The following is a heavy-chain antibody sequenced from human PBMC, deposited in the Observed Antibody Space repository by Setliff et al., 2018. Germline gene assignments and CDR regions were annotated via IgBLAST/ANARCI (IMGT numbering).Heavy chain of an antibody. CDR2: IKEDGSEK. CDR3: ARDGGEY. V-gene: IGHV3-7*01. D-gene: IGHD3-16*01. Sequence: PGESLKISCVASGFTFSRYWMSWVRQAPGKGLEWVANIKEDGSEKYYVDSVKGRFTISRDNAKNSLYLQMNSLRAEDTAVYYCARDGGEYWGQGTLVTVSS. J-gene: IGHJ4*02. CDR1: GFTFSRYW.